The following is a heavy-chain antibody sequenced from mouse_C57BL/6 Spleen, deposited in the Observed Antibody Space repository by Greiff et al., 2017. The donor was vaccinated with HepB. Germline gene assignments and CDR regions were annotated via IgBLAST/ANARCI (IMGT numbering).Heavy chain of an antibody. CDR2: ISYSGST. CDR3: ARLFDRYYFDY. V-gene: IGHV3-1*01. J-gene: IGHJ2*01. Sequence: EVKLQESGPGMVKPSQSLSLTCTVTGYSITSGYDWHWIRHFPGNKLEWMGYISYSGSTNYNPSLKSRISITHDTSKNHFFLKLNSVTTEDTATYYCARLFDRYYFDYWGQGTTLTVAS. CDR1: GYSITSGYD. D-gene: IGHD3-2*01.